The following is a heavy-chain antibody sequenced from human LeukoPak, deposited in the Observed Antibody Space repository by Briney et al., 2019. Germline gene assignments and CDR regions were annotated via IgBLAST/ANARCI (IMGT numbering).Heavy chain of an antibody. CDR3: ARYDASSAKAQDY. CDR2: IYPGDSHT. V-gene: IGHV5-51*01. J-gene: IGHJ4*02. D-gene: IGHD2-2*01. CDR1: GSSCSSYW. Sequence: GASLQISCRCSGSSCSSYWIGWGRQLPGKGLEWMGIIYPGDSHTRYSPSFQGQVTFSADKSISTAYLQWSSLKASDTAICYCARYDASSAKAQDYWGQGTLVTVSS.